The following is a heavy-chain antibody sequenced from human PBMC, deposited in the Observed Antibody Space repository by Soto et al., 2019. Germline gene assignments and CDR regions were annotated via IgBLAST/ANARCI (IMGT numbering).Heavy chain of an antibody. CDR3: ARDRSGSSSWWGFDY. J-gene: IGHJ4*02. Sequence: SVKVSFKASGGTFSSYAISWVRQAPGQGLEWMGGIIPIFGTANYAQKFQGRVTITADESTSTAYMELSSLRSEDTAVYYCARDRSGSSSWWGFDYWGQGTLVTVSS. CDR1: GGTFSSYA. D-gene: IGHD6-6*01. V-gene: IGHV1-69*13. CDR2: IIPIFGTA.